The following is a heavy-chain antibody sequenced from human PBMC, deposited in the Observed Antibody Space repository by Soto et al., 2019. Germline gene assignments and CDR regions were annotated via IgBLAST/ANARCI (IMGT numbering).Heavy chain of an antibody. J-gene: IGHJ6*02. CDR3: ARDLYSSGWSPYGMDV. CDR1: GFTLSSYS. V-gene: IGHV3-21*01. D-gene: IGHD6-19*01. CDR2: ISSSSSYI. Sequence: PGGSLRLSCAASGFTLSSYSMNWVRQAPGKGLEWVSSISSSSSYIYYADSVKGRFTISRDNAKNSLYLQMNSLRADDTAVYYCARDLYSSGWSPYGMDVWGQGTTVTVSS.